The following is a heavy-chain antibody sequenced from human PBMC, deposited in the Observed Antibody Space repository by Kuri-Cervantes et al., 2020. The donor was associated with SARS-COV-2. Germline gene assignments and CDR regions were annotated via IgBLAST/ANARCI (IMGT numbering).Heavy chain of an antibody. J-gene: IGHJ6*02. CDR3: ARTQIGYSYGHGASYYYYYGMDV. D-gene: IGHD5-18*01. CDR2: IYYSGST. V-gene: IGHV4-61*08. CDR1: GGSVSSNGYY. Sequence: SETLSLTCTVSGGSVSSNGYYWSWIRQPPGKGLEWIGYIYYSGSTNYNPSLKSRVTISVDTSKNQFSLKLSSVTAADTAVYYCARTQIGYSYGHGASYYYYYGMDVWGQGTTVTVSS.